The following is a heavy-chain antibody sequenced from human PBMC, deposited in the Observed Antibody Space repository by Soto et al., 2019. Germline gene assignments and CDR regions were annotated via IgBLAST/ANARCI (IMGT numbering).Heavy chain of an antibody. V-gene: IGHV1-3*01. CDR2: INAGNGNT. CDR3: ARGSYYYDSSGYTPVDY. Sequence: ASVEVSCKASGYTFTSYAMHWVRQAPGQRLEWMGWINAGNGNTKYSQKFQGRVTITRDTSASTAYMELSSLRSEDTAVYYCARGSYYYDSSGYTPVDYWGQGTLVTVSS. D-gene: IGHD3-22*01. J-gene: IGHJ4*02. CDR1: GYTFTSYA.